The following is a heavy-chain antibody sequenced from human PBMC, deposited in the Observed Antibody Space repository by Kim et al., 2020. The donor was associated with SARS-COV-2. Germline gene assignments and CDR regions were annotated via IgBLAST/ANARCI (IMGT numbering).Heavy chain of an antibody. D-gene: IGHD3-10*01. Sequence: ASVKVSCKASGYTFTSYDINWVRQATGQGLEWMGWMNPNSGNTGYAQKFQGRVTMTRNTSISTAYMELSSLRSADTAVYYCAREDYYGSGSYYQCWFDPWRRETLVTVSS. CDR1: GYTFTSYD. CDR3: AREDYYGSGSYYQCWFDP. V-gene: IGHV1-8*01. J-gene: IGHJ5*02. CDR2: MNPNSGNT.